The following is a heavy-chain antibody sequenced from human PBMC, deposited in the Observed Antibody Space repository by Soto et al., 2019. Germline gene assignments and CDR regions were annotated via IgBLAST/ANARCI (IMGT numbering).Heavy chain of an antibody. CDR2: MNPNSGNT. CDR3: ARLAYCSGGSCYSARAYYYGMDV. V-gene: IGHV1-8*01. CDR1: GYTFTSYD. Sequence: ASVKVSCKASGYTFTSYDINWVRQATGQGLEWMGWMNPNSGNTGYAQKFQGRVTITADESTSTAYMELSSLRSEDTAVYYCARLAYCSGGSCYSARAYYYGMDVWGQGTTVTVSS. J-gene: IGHJ6*02. D-gene: IGHD2-15*01.